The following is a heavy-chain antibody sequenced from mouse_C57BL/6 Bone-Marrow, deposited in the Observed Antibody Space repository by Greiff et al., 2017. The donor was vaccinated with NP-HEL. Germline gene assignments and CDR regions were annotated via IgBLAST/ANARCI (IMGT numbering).Heavy chain of an antibody. V-gene: IGHV1-7*01. Sequence: QVQLKQSGAELAKPGASVKLSCKASGYTFTTYWMHWVKQRPGQGLEWIGYINPSSGYTKYNQKFKDKATLTADKSSSTAYMQLSSLTYEYTAVYYCARLLRDYWGQGTTLTVSS. D-gene: IGHD1-1*01. J-gene: IGHJ2*01. CDR3: ARLLRDY. CDR1: GYTFTTYW. CDR2: INPSSGYT.